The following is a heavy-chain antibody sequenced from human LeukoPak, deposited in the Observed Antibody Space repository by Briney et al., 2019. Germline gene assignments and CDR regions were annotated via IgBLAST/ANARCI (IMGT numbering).Heavy chain of an antibody. J-gene: IGHJ6*03. CDR3: ARDIPRFYRSGYDLGSWYYYYYMDV. CDR2: INPSGGST. D-gene: IGHD5-12*01. Sequence: GASVKVSCNASGYTFTSYYMHWVRQAPGQGLEWMGIINPSGGSTSYAQKFQGRVTMTRDMSTSTVYMELRSLRSDDTAVYYCARDIPRFYRSGYDLGSWYYYYYMDVWGKGTTVTISS. V-gene: IGHV1-46*01. CDR1: GYTFTSYY.